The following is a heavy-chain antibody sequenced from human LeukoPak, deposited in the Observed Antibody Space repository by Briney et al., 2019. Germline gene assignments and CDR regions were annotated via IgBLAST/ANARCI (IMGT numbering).Heavy chain of an antibody. Sequence: GGSLRLSCAASGFTFSSYGMHWVRQAPGKGLEWVAFIRYDGGNKYYADSVKGRFTISRDNSKNTLYLQMNSLRAEDTAVYYCAKDLEYCSSTSCYDYYYGMDIWGQGTTVTVSS. CDR1: GFTFSSYG. CDR2: IRYDGGNK. V-gene: IGHV3-30*02. D-gene: IGHD2-2*01. CDR3: AKDLEYCSSTSCYDYYYGMDI. J-gene: IGHJ6*02.